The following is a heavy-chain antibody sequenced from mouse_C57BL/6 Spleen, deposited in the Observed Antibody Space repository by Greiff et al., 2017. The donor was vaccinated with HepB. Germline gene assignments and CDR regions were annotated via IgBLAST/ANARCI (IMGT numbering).Heavy chain of an antibody. J-gene: IGHJ1*03. D-gene: IGHD1-1*01. V-gene: IGHV7-1*01. CDR1: GFTFSDFY. Sequence: EVKLVESGGGLVQSGRSLRLSCATSGFTFSDFYMEWVRQAPGKGLEWIAASRNKANDYTTEYSASVKGRFIVSRDTSQSILYLQMNALRAEDTAIYYCARDARPSYYYGSSPYWYFDVWGTGTTVTVSS. CDR3: ARDARPSYYYGSSPYWYFDV. CDR2: SRNKANDYTT.